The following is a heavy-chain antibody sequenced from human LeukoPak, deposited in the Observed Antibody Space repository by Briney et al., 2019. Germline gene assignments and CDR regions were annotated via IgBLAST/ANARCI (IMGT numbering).Heavy chain of an antibody. Sequence: GGSLRLSCAASEFTFSSYAMSWVRQAPGKGLEWVSAVTGSGGSTHYADSVKGRFTISRDNSKNTLYLQMNSLRAEDTAVYYCAKGARSGSTNFDYWGRGTLVTVSS. J-gene: IGHJ4*02. CDR1: EFTFSSYA. D-gene: IGHD3-10*01. CDR2: VTGSGGST. CDR3: AKGARSGSTNFDY. V-gene: IGHV3-23*01.